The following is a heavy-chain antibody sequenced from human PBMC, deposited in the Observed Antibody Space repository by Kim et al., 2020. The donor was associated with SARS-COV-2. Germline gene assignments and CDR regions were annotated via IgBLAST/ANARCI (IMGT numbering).Heavy chain of an antibody. CDR3: AKGWDQDY. V-gene: IGHV3-23*01. Sequence: SGDNTYYADSVKGRFIISGDNSKNTLYFQMNSLRVEDTAVYYCAKGWDQDYWGQGTLVTVSS. CDR2: SGDNT. D-gene: IGHD1-26*01. J-gene: IGHJ4*02.